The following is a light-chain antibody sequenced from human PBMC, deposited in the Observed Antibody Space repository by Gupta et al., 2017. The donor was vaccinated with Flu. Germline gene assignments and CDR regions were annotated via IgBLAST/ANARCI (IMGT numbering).Light chain of an antibody. J-gene: IGLJ2*01. CDR1: SLRSYY. V-gene: IGLV3-19*01. Sequence: QTVRITCQGDSLRSYYASWYRQKPGQAPVLVFYGKNNRPSGIPDRFSSSTSGNTGSLTITGAQAEEEADYYCNSRDTSGNHPVVFGGGTKLTVL. CDR3: NSRDTSGNHPVV. CDR2: GKN.